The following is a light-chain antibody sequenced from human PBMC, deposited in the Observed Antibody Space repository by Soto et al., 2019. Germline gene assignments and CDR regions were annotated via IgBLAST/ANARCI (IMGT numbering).Light chain of an antibody. CDR2: EVN. V-gene: IGLV2-8*01. CDR3: SSYTTSSTRV. J-gene: IGLJ1*01. CDR1: SSDVGGYNY. Sequence: QSVLTQPPSASGSPGQSVAISCTGTSSDVGGYNYVSWYQQHPGKAPKLMIYEVNKQPSGVPDRFSGSKSGNTASLTISGLQAEDEADYYCSSYTTSSTRVFGTGTKGTVL.